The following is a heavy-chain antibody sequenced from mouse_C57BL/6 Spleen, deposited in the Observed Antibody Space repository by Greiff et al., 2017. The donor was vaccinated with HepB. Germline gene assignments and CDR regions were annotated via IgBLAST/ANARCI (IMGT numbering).Heavy chain of an antibody. CDR2: IYPGGGYT. Sequence: QLKESGAELVRPGTSVKMSCKASGYTFTNYWIGWAKQRPGHGLEWIGDIYPGGGYTNYNEKFKGKATLTADKSSSTAYMQFSSLTSEDSAIYYCARSDYGSSYGYFDVWGTGTTVTVSS. CDR3: ARSDYGSSYGYFDV. CDR1: GYTFTNYW. J-gene: IGHJ1*03. V-gene: IGHV1-63*01. D-gene: IGHD1-1*01.